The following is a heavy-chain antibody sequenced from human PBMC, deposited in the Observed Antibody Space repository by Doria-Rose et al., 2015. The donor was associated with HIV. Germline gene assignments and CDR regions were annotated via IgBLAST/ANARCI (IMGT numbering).Heavy chain of an antibody. J-gene: IGHJ4*02. Sequence: QVTLKESGPVLVKPTETLTLTCTVSGVSLSSPGMGVSWIRQPPGKALEWLANIFSDDDSSYIPSLKNRLTITRRTSTRQVVLTMTVMDPVDTATYYCARIKSSRWYHKYYFDFWGQGTLVIVSA. CDR3: ARIKSSRWYHKYYFDF. V-gene: IGHV2-26*01. CDR1: GVSLSSPGMG. D-gene: IGHD6-13*01. CDR2: IFSDDDS.